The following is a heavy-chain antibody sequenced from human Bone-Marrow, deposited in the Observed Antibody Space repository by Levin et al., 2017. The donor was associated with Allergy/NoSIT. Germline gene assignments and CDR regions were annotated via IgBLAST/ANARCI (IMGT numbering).Heavy chain of an antibody. Sequence: KLSGPTLVKPTQTLTLTCSVSGVSLSTTGVGVGWIRQPPGKALEWLAIIYWDDDKRFSPSLTSRISITRDTSKNQVVMTLTNLDPADTATYYCGHRDGRVWFGGAFDIWGQGAKVIVSS. CDR3: GHRDGRVWFGGAFDI. CDR1: GVSLSTTGVG. V-gene: IGHV2-5*02. CDR2: IYWDDDK. D-gene: IGHD3-10*01. J-gene: IGHJ3*02.